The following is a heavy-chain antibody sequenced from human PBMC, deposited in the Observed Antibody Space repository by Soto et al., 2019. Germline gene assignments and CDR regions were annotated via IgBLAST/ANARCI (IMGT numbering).Heavy chain of an antibody. V-gene: IGHV4-38-2*01. J-gene: IGHJ3*02. CDR3: ARGNDFWSGSTHAFDI. D-gene: IGHD3-3*01. CDR1: GYSISSGYY. CDR2: IYHSGST. Sequence: SETLSLTCAVSGYSISSGYYWGWIRQPPGKGLEWIGSIYHSGSTYYNPSLKSRVTISVDTSKKQFSLKLSSVTAADTAVYYCARGNDFWSGSTHAFDIWGQGTMVTV.